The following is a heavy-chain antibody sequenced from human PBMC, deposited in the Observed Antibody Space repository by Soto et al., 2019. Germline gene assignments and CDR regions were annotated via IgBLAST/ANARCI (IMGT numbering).Heavy chain of an antibody. Sequence: GGSLRLSCAASGFTVSSNYMSWVRQAPGKGLEWVSVIYSGGRTYYADSVKGRFTIFSDNSKNTLFFQMNILRAEDTAVFYCARALDFWSGYFPYYYMDVWGKGTTVTVSS. J-gene: IGHJ6*03. CDR2: IYSGGRT. V-gene: IGHV3-66*01. CDR3: ARALDFWSGYFPYYYMDV. D-gene: IGHD3-3*01. CDR1: GFTVSSNY.